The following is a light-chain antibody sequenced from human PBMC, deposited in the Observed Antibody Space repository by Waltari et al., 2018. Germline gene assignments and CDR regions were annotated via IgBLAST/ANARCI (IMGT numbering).Light chain of an antibody. CDR2: DAS. CDR1: QSVSSY. CDR3: QQRSNWPPGIFT. J-gene: IGKJ3*01. Sequence: EIVLTQSPATLSLSPGERATLSCRASQSVSSYLAWYQQKPGQAPRLLIYDASNRATGIPARFSGSGSGTDFTLTISSLEPEDFAVYYCQQRSNWPPGIFTF. V-gene: IGKV3-11*01.